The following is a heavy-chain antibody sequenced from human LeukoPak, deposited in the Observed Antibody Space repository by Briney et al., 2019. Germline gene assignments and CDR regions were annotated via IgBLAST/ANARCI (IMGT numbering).Heavy chain of an antibody. CDR1: GFNFDDYA. V-gene: IGHV3-66*04. J-gene: IGHJ6*03. CDR2: IYSGGST. Sequence: GGSLRLSCAASGFNFDDYAMHWVRQAPGKGLEWVSLIYSGGSTYYADSVKGRFTISRDNSKNTLYLQMNSLRAEDTAVYYCARLEWELQRYYYYYYMDVWGKGTTVTVSS. D-gene: IGHD1-26*01. CDR3: ARLEWELQRYYYYYYMDV.